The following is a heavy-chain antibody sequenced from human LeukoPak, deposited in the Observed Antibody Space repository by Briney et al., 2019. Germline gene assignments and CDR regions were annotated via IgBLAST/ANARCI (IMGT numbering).Heavy chain of an antibody. Sequence: GASVKVSCKASGYSFTSYGISWVRQAPGQGLEWMGWISAYNGNTNYAQKFQRRVTMTTDTSTTTAYLELKSLISDDTAVYYCARMGLVVTHPLDFWGQGTLVTVSS. D-gene: IGHD2-15*01. J-gene: IGHJ4*02. CDR2: ISAYNGNT. CDR3: ARMGLVVTHPLDF. V-gene: IGHV1-18*01. CDR1: GYSFTSYG.